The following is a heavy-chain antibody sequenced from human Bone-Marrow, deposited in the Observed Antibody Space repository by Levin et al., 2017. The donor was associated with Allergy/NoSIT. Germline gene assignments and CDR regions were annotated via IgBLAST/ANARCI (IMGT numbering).Heavy chain of an antibody. CDR2: IKTDGSEK. CDR1: GFTFSTYW. Sequence: GESLKISCAASGFTFSTYWMSWVRQAPGKGLEWVANIKTDGSEKYYVDSVKGRFTISRDNAKNSLYLQMNSLRAEDTAVYYCARGGYDGDYLSDYWGQGTQVTVSS. CDR3: ARGGYDGDYLSDY. V-gene: IGHV3-7*04. J-gene: IGHJ4*02. D-gene: IGHD4-17*01.